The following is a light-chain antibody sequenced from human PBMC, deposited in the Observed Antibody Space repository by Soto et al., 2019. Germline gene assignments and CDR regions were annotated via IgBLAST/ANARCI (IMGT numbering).Light chain of an antibody. CDR3: QHYGDSSWT. Sequence: EIVLTQSPGTLSLSPGERATLSCRADRSVSDTLLTWFQQKPGQAPRLLIFGTTNRAPGLPDRFSGSGSGTDFPLTISRLEPDDFAVYYCQHYGDSSWTVRQGTKVEIK. V-gene: IGKV3-20*01. J-gene: IGKJ1*01. CDR1: RSVSDTL. CDR2: GTT.